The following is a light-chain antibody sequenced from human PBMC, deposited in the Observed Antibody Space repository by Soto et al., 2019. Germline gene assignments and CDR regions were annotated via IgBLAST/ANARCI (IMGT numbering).Light chain of an antibody. J-gene: IGLJ1*01. CDR2: SDN. CDR3: QSYDNNSDYV. Sequence: QSVLTQPPSVSGAPWQRVTISCTGSSSNIGAGYAVHWYQQLPGAAPKLLIFSDNNRPSGVPDRFSGSKSDTSASLAITGLRAEDEADYYCQSYDNNSDYVFGTGTKVTVL. CDR1: SSNIGAGYA. V-gene: IGLV1-40*01.